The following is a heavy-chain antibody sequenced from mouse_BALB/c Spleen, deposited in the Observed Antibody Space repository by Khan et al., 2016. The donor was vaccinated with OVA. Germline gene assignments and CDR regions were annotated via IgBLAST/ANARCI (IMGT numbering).Heavy chain of an antibody. D-gene: IGHD1-1*01. CDR1: GFNIKDTY. J-gene: IGHJ3*01. CDR3: ARDYWARINY. V-gene: IGHV14-3*02. CDR2: IDPANGNT. Sequence: VQLQQSGAELVKPGASVKLSCTASGFNIKDTYMHWVKQRPEQGLEWIGRIDPANGNTKYDPKFQGKATITADTSSNTAYLQLSSLTSEDTAVYYSARDYWARINYWGQGTLVTVSA.